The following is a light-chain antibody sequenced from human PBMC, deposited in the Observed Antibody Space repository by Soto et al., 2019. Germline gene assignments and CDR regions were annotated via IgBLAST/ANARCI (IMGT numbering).Light chain of an antibody. CDR1: QDITNS. Sequence: DIQMTQSPSSLSASVGDRVTITCQATQDITNSLNWYQQKPGTAPKLLIYEASSLETGVPSRFSGSGSGTDFTVTISNLQPEDVATYYCQQYHNLPITFGQGARLEIK. J-gene: IGKJ5*01. CDR3: QQYHNLPIT. V-gene: IGKV1-33*01. CDR2: EAS.